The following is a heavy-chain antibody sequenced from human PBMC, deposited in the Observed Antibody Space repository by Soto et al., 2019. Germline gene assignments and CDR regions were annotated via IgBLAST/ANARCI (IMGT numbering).Heavy chain of an antibody. CDR2: IWYDGSNK. CDR1: GFTFSSYG. V-gene: IGHV3-33*01. CDR3: ASSDRPRTYDSSGYYLAY. Sequence: LRLSCAASGFTFSSYGMHWVRQAPGKGLEWVAVIWYDGSNKYYADSVKGRFTISRDNSKNTLYLQMNSLRAEDTAVYYCASSDRPRTYDSSGYYLAYWGQGTLVTVSS. J-gene: IGHJ4*02. D-gene: IGHD3-22*01.